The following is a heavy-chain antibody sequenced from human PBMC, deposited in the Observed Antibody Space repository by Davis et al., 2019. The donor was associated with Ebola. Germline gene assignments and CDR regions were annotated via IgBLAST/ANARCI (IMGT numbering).Heavy chain of an antibody. CDR2: MNPNSGNT. J-gene: IGHJ6*02. D-gene: IGHD3-9*01. CDR3: ASFLRYFDWRRGGMDV. V-gene: IGHV1-8*01. Sequence: ASVKVSCKASGYTFTSYDINWVRQATGQGLEWMGWMNPNSGNTGYAQKFQGRVTMTRNTSISTAYMELNSLRSEDTAVYYCASFLRYFDWRRGGMDVWGQGTTVTVSS. CDR1: GYTFTSYD.